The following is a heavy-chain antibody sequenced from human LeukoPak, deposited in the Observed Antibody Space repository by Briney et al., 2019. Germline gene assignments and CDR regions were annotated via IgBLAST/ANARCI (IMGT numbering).Heavy chain of an antibody. CDR3: ARNRDGYNSFDY. D-gene: IGHD5-24*01. CDR1: GGSIRSSSYY. J-gene: IGHJ4*02. Sequence: SETLSLTCTVSGGSIRSSSYYWGWIRQPPGKGLEWIGYIYYSGSSYYNPSLRSRVTISVDTSKNHFSLKLSSVTAADTAVYYCARNRDGYNSFDYWGQGTLVTVSS. CDR2: IYYSGSS. V-gene: IGHV4-31*03.